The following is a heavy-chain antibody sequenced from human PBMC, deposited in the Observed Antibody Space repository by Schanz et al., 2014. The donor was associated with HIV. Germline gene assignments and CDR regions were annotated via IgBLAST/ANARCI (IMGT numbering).Heavy chain of an antibody. J-gene: IGHJ4*02. V-gene: IGHV3-33*08. CDR1: GFTFRRHG. CDR2: IWYDGSNK. Sequence: QVQLVESGGGVVQPGASLRVSCAASGFTFRRHGMHWVRQAPGKGLEWVAVIWYDGSNKYYADSVKGRFTISRDNSKNTNTLYLQMNSLRAEDTAVYYCARGGIWEWDQPDFDYWGQGTLVTVSS. D-gene: IGHD2-15*01. CDR3: ARGGIWEWDQPDFDY.